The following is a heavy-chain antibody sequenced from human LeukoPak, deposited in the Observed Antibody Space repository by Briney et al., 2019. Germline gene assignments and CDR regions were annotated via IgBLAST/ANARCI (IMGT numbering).Heavy chain of an antibody. D-gene: IGHD6-13*01. J-gene: IGHJ4*02. CDR3: AGGIAAIY. V-gene: IGHV4-39*01. CDR2: IYYSGST. Sequence: SETLSLTCTVSGGSISSNGHYWGWVRHPPGKRLEWIAIIYYSGSTYYNPSLRSRVTMSVDTSTDQFSLSLSSVTATDTAVYYCAGGIAAIYWGQGTLVTVSS. CDR1: GGSISSNGHY.